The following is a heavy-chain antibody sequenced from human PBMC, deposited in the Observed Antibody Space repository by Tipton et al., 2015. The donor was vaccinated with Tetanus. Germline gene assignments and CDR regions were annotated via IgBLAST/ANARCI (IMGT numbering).Heavy chain of an antibody. V-gene: IGHV3-53*01. CDR1: GFTVSSNY. J-gene: IGHJ3*02. D-gene: IGHD3-22*01. CDR3: AASPPTHYYDSSGYSNAFDI. Sequence: SLRLSCAASGFTVSSNYMSWVRQAPGKGLEWVSVIYSGGSTYYADSVKGRFTISRDNSKNTLYLQMNSLRAEDTAVYYCAASPPTHYYDSSGYSNAFDIWGQGTMVTVSS. CDR2: IYSGGST.